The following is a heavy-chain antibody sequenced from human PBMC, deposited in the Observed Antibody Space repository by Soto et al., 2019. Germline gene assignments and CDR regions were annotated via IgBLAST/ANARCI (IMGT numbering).Heavy chain of an antibody. D-gene: IGHD5-12*01. CDR2: IYYSGST. V-gene: IGHV4-59*01. J-gene: IGHJ6*03. Sequence: TSETLSLTCTVSGASISSYYWRWIRQPPGKGLEWIGSIYYSGSTNYNPSLKSRVSTSVDTSKNQLSLKLSSVTAADTAVYYCAKFLVAPRGISYYYYYLDVWGQGTTVTVSS. CDR1: GASISSYY. CDR3: AKFLVAPRGISYYYYYLDV.